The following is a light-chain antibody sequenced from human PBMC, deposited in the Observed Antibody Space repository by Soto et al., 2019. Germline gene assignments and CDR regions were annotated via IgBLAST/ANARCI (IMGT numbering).Light chain of an antibody. CDR1: HNIRSK. CDR2: GAS. CDR3: QQYENWPSIT. Sequence: EIVTTQSPATLSVSPGEVATLSCSASHNIRSKLAWYQQKPGQAPRLLISGASTRATGIPVRFSGSGSGTEFALAISSLQSEDFAVYYCQQYENWPSITFGQGTRLEIK. J-gene: IGKJ5*01. V-gene: IGKV3-15*01.